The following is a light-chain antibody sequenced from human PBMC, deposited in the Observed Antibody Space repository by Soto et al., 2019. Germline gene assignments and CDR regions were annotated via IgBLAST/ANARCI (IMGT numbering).Light chain of an antibody. CDR3: AAWDGSLAGVV. CDR2: TND. J-gene: IGLJ3*02. V-gene: IGLV1-47*01. Sequence: QSVLTQPPSASGTPGQRVTIFCSGSSSNIGTNYVYWYQQLPGTAPKLLIYTNDQRPSGVPDRFSGSKSGTSASLTISGLRSEDEADYHCAAWDGSLAGVVFGGGTKLTVL. CDR1: SSNIGTNY.